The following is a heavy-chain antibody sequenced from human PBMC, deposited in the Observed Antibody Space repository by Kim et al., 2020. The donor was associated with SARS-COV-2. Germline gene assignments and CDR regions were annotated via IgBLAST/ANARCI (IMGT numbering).Heavy chain of an antibody. J-gene: IGHJ4*02. V-gene: IGHV1-2*06. CDR3: ARVQYCSSTSCYRGFDY. CDR1: GYTFTGYY. D-gene: IGHD2-2*02. Sequence: ASVKVSCKASGYTFTGYYMHWVRQAPGQGLEWMGRINPNSGGTNYAQKFQGRVTMTRDTSISTAYMELSRLRSDDTAVYYCARVQYCSSTSCYRGFDYWGQGTLVTVSS. CDR2: INPNSGGT.